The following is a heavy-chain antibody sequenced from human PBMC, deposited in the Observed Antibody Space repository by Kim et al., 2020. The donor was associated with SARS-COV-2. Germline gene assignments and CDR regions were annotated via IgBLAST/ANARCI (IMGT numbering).Heavy chain of an antibody. CDR1: GYTFTSYG. J-gene: IGHJ6*02. CDR3: ARAGRGVVAAANLQPVYYYGMDV. D-gene: IGHD2-15*01. Sequence: ASVKVSCKASGYTFTSYGISWVRQAPGQGLEWMGWISAYNGNTNYAQKLQGRVTMTTDTSTSTAYMELRSLRSDDTAVYYCARAGRGVVAAANLQPVYYYGMDVWGQGTTVTVSS. V-gene: IGHV1-18*01. CDR2: ISAYNGNT.